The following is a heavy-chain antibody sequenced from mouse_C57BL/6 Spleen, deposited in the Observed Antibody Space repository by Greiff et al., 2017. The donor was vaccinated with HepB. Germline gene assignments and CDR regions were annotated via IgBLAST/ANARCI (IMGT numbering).Heavy chain of an antibody. CDR3: AREGNWENYFDY. Sequence: EVKVVESGGGLVKPGGSLKLSCAASGFTFSSYAMSWVRQTPEKRLEWVATISDGGSYTYYPDNVKGRFTISRDNAKNNRYLQMSHLKSEDTAMYYCAREGNWENYFDYWGQGTTLTVSS. D-gene: IGHD4-1*01. J-gene: IGHJ2*01. CDR1: GFTFSSYA. CDR2: ISDGGSYT. V-gene: IGHV5-4*01.